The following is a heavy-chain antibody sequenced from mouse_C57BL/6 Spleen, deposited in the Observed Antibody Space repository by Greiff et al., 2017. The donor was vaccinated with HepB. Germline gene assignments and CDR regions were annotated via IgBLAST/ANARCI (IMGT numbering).Heavy chain of an antibody. CDR1: GFNIKDYY. Sequence: VQLQQSGAELVRPGASVKLSCTASGFNIKDYYMHWVKQRPEQGLEWIGRIDPEDGDTEYAPKFKGKATMTADTSSNTAYLQLSSLTSEDTAVYYCTGDYGALFAYWGQGTLVTVSA. CDR2: IDPEDGDT. J-gene: IGHJ3*01. D-gene: IGHD2-4*01. V-gene: IGHV14-1*01. CDR3: TGDYGALFAY.